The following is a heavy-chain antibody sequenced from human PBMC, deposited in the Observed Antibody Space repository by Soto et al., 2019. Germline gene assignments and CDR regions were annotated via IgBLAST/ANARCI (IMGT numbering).Heavy chain of an antibody. D-gene: IGHD6-6*01. J-gene: IGHJ4*02. Sequence: SETLSLTCAVYGGSFSGYYWSWIRQPPGKGLEWIGEINHSGSTNYNPSLKSRVTISVDTSKNQFSLKLSSVTAADTAVYYCARTGRRKQLVSSPPLYFDYWGQGTLVTVSS. V-gene: IGHV4-34*01. CDR3: ARTGRRKQLVSSPPLYFDY. CDR1: GGSFSGYY. CDR2: INHSGST.